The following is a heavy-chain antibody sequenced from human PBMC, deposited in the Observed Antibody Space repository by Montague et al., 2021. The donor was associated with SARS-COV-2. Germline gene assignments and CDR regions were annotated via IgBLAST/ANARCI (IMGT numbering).Heavy chain of an antibody. J-gene: IGHJ2*01. Sequence: YAISGDSVSSNIATWNWIRQSPSRGLEWLGRTYYRSKWYNDYAVSVKSRVIINPDTSNDRISLQLNSVTPEDTAMYYCARAYCGGDCYFYWYFDLWGRGTLVTVSS. CDR2: TYYRSKWYN. V-gene: IGHV6-1*01. CDR1: GDSVSSNIAT. CDR3: ARAYCGGDCYFYWYFDL. D-gene: IGHD2-21*02.